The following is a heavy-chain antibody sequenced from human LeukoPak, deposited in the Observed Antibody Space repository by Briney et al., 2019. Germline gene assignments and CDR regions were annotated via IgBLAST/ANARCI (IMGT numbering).Heavy chain of an antibody. CDR2: VYYSGST. CDR3: ARAGRWSGVDY. V-gene: IGHV4-59*01. CDR1: GGSISSYY. D-gene: IGHD3-3*01. Sequence: TETLSLTCTVSGGSISSYYWSWIRQPPGKGLEWLGYVYYSGSTNYNPSLKSRVTISVGTSKNQFSLKLSSVTAADTAVYYCARAGRWSGVDYWGQGTLVTVSS. J-gene: IGHJ4*02.